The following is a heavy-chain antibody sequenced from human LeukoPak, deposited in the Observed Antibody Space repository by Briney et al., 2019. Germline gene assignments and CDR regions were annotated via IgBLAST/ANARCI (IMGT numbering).Heavy chain of an antibody. J-gene: IGHJ6*02. CDR3: ARDQHYDVLTAFGLDV. D-gene: IGHD3-9*01. V-gene: IGHV3-30*02. Sequence: GGSLRLSCAASGFTFSSFGVHWVRQAPGKGLEWVAFIRYGGTNEYYADSVKGRFTISRDNSKNTLSLLMNGLRVEDTAVYYCARDQHYDVLTAFGLDVWGQGTTVTVSS. CDR1: GFTFSSFG. CDR2: IRYGGTNE.